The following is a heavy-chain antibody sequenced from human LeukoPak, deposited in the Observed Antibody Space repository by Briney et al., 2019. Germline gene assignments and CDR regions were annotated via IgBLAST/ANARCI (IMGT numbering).Heavy chain of an antibody. CDR3: ARGSGYEVYYFDY. J-gene: IGHJ4*02. V-gene: IGHV3-66*01. Sequence: GGSLRLSCAASGFTVSSNYMSWVRQAPGKGLEWVSVIYSGGSTYYADSVKGRFTISRDNSKNTLYLQMNSLRAEDTAVYYCARGSGYEVYYFDYWGQGTLVTVPS. CDR1: GFTVSSNY. CDR2: IYSGGST. D-gene: IGHD5-12*01.